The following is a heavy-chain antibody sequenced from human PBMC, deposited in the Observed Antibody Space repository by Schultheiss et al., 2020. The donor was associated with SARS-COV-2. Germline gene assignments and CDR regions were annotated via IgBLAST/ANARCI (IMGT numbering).Heavy chain of an antibody. CDR2: ISSSSSYT. D-gene: IGHD2-21*01. J-gene: IGHJ5*02. Sequence: GSLRLSCAASGFTFSSYWMSWIRQAPGKGLEWVSYISSSSSYTNYADSVKGRFTISRDNAKNSLYLQMNSLRAEDTAVYYCARDLLVIATSGFDPWGQGTLVTVSS. CDR1: GFTFSSYW. CDR3: ARDLLVIATSGFDP. V-gene: IGHV3-11*06.